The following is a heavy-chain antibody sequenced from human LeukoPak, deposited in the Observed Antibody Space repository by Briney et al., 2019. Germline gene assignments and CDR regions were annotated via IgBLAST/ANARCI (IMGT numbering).Heavy chain of an antibody. Sequence: PGGSLRLSSAASGFPFSSFWMNWVRQTPGRGLEWLANIRPDGSEQYYVDSVRGPFTISRDNAKNSVYLDMNNLRVDDTGVYYCSGRDSSRGPWAYGGQGTLVSVSS. D-gene: IGHD2-2*01. CDR1: GFPFSSFW. V-gene: IGHV3-7*01. CDR3: SGRDSSRGPWAY. CDR2: IRPDGSEQ. J-gene: IGHJ4*02.